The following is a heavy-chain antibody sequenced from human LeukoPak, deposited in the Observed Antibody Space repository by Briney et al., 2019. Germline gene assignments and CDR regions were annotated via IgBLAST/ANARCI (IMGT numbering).Heavy chain of an antibody. Sequence: GESLDISCKGSGYSVTSYWIGWVRLMPGKGLEWMGIIYPGDSDTRYSPSFQGQVTTSADKSISTAYLQWSSLKASDTAMYYCARDSASYYYDSSGYYPWGQGTMVTVSS. J-gene: IGHJ3*01. V-gene: IGHV5-51*01. CDR2: IYPGDSDT. CDR1: GYSVTSYW. D-gene: IGHD3-22*01. CDR3: ARDSASYYYDSSGYYP.